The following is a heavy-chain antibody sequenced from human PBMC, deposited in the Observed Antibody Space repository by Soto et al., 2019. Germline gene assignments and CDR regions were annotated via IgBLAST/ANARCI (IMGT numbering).Heavy chain of an antibody. CDR2: SYDDGRA. CDR3: ARGQRFSDSFDP. Sequence: SETLSLTCTVSGHSISSSYWSWIRQPPGKGLEWLAYSYDDGRANYNPSLKSRVDMSLDMSKNQFSLRLSSVTAADTAVYYCARGQRFSDSFDPWGQGTLVTVSS. J-gene: IGHJ5*02. CDR1: GHSISSSY. D-gene: IGHD3-3*01. V-gene: IGHV4-59*12.